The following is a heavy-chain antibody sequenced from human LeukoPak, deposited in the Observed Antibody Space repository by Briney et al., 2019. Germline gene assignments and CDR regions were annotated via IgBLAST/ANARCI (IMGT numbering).Heavy chain of an antibody. D-gene: IGHD1-26*01. CDR2: INPNSGGT. Sequence: ASVKVSCKASGYTFTGYYMHWVRQAPGQGLEWMGWINPNSGGTNYAQKFQGGVTMTRDTSISTAYMELSRLRSDDTTVYYCALARYSGSYFNYWGQGTLVTVSS. CDR1: GYTFTGYY. CDR3: ALARYSGSYFNY. V-gene: IGHV1-2*02. J-gene: IGHJ4*02.